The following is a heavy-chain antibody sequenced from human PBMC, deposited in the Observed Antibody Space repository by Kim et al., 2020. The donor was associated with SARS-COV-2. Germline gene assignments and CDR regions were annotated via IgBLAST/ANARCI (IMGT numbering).Heavy chain of an antibody. J-gene: IGHJ4*02. D-gene: IGHD3-9*01. CDR2: IYYSGST. Sequence: SETLSLTCTVSGGSISTSSYYWGWIRQPPGKGLEWIGSIYYSGSTYYNPSLKSRVTISVDRPKNQFSLKLSSVTAADTAVYYCARLYVLRHFDWDGGVDCWGQGTLVTVSS. CDR1: GGSISTSSYY. V-gene: IGHV4-39*01. CDR3: ARLYVLRHFDWDGGVDC.